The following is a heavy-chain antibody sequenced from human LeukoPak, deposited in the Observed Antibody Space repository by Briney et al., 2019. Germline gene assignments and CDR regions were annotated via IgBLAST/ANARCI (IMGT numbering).Heavy chain of an antibody. Sequence: SETLSLTRTVSGVSLRSSISYWGCIRQPPGKGVEWIGSIYYSGSTHHNPSLRRRVNISVDTSKNQFSPQMNSLTAAETAVYYCAAHESGNYLDYWGQGTLVTVSS. CDR1: GVSLRSSISY. CDR3: AAHESGNYLDY. J-gene: IGHJ4*02. CDR2: IYYSGST. V-gene: IGHV4-39*01. D-gene: IGHD1-1*01.